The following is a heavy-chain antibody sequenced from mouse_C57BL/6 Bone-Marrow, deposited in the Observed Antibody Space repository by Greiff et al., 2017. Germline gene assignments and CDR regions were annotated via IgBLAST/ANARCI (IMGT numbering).Heavy chain of an antibody. CDR2: IYPGNGDP. V-gene: IGHV1-82*01. CDR3: ASRKGLAMDY. CDR1: GYAFSSSW. D-gene: IGHD3-3*01. Sequence: QVHVKQSGPELVKPGASVKISCKASGYAFSSSWMTWVKQRPGKGLEWIGRIYPGNGDPNYNGKFNGKAPLTADKSSNTVYMQHSSLTSEDSSVYSCASRKGLAMDYWGQGTSVTVSS. J-gene: IGHJ4*01.